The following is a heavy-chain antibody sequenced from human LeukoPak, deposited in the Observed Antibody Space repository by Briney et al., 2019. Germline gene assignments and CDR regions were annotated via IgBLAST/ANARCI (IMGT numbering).Heavy chain of an antibody. V-gene: IGHV4-31*03. CDR1: GGSISSGGYY. J-gene: IGHJ4*02. CDR2: IYDSGNT. Sequence: SETLSLTCTVSGGSISSGGYYWNWFRQHPDKGLEWIGYIYDSGNTYYSPSLKSRVTISLDTSKNQFSLKLSSVTAADTAVYYCAKALGGRGYSYGALDYWGQGILVTVSS. CDR3: AKALGGRGYSYGALDY. D-gene: IGHD5-18*01.